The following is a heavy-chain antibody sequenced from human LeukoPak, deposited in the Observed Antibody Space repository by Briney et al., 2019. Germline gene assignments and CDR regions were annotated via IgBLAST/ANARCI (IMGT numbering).Heavy chain of an antibody. J-gene: IGHJ4*02. Sequence: GSSVKVSCKASGGTFSSYAISWVRQAPGQGLEWMGRIIPILGIANYAQKFQGRVTITADKSTSTAYMELSSLRSEDTAVYYCAIWDSPDYYDSSGYYFLFDYWGQGTLVTVSS. V-gene: IGHV1-69*04. CDR1: GGTFSSYA. CDR3: AIWDSPDYYDSSGYYFLFDY. D-gene: IGHD3-22*01. CDR2: IIPILGIA.